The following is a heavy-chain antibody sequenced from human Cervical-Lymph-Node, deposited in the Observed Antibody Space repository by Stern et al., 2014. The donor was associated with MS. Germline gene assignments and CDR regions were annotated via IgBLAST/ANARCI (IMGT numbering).Heavy chain of an antibody. J-gene: IGHJ5*02. CDR3: ARGGGDNWFHP. V-gene: IGHV1-69*09. D-gene: IGHD3-16*01. CDR1: GG. CDR2: VIAPLSLY. Sequence: VQLVESGAEVKRPGSSVKVSCKSSGGISWVRQAPGQGLAHRGAVIAPLSLYNYANNIEGRFTIPADTSTDTFYLEKRALDSDATAFYCWARGGGDNWFHPWGQGTPVTVSS.